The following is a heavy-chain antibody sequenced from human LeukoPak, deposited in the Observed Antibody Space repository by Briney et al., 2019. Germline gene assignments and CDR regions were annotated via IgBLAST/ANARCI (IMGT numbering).Heavy chain of an antibody. CDR1: GFTFSGSA. CDR2: IRSKANSYAT. V-gene: IGHV3-73*01. Sequence: GGSLRLSCAASGFTFSGSAMHWVRQASGKGLEWVGRIRSKANSYATAYAASVKGRFTISRDDSKNTAYLQMNSLKTEDTAVYYCTRTSHYYDSSGYRPVSYWGQGTLVTVSS. J-gene: IGHJ4*02. CDR3: TRTSHYYDSSGYRPVSY. D-gene: IGHD3-22*01.